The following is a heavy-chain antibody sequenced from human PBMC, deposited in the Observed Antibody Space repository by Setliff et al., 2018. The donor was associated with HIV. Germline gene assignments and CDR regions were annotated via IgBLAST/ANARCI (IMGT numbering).Heavy chain of an antibody. Sequence: ETLSLTCGVSGYSISSGYYWGWIRQPPGKGLEWIGYISYTGTTKYNPSLKSRVTISVDTSKNQFSVRLSSVSAADTAVYFCARHVARFDYDTGGYYVSHFDYWGQGTQVTVSS. CDR2: ISYTGTT. V-gene: IGHV4-61*01. CDR3: ARHVARFDYDTGGYYVSHFDY. J-gene: IGHJ4*02. CDR1: GYSISSGYY. D-gene: IGHD3-22*01.